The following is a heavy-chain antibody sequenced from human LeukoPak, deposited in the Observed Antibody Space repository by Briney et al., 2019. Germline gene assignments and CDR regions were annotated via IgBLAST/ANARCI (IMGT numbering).Heavy chain of an antibody. CDR3: ARDLDY. V-gene: IGHV4-59*01. CDR2: VYTSGST. CDR1: GGSISNYY. Sequence: SDTLSLTCTVSGGSISNYYWSWIRQPPGKGLEWIGNVYTSGSTNYNLSLKSRVTISVDTSKNQFSLKLSSVTAADTAVYYCARDLDYWGQGTLVTVSS. J-gene: IGHJ4*02.